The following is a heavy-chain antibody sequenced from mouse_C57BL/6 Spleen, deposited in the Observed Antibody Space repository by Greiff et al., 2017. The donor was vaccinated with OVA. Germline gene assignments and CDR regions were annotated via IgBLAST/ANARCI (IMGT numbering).Heavy chain of an antibody. Sequence: EVKLVESGGGLVKPGGSLKLSCAASGFTFSDYGMHWVRQAPEKGLEWVAYISSGSSTIYYADTVKGRFTISRDNAKNTLFLQMTSLRSEDTAMYYCANSNYLWYFDYWGQGTTLTVSS. CDR3: ANSNYLWYFDY. J-gene: IGHJ2*01. CDR1: GFTFSDYG. D-gene: IGHD2-5*01. V-gene: IGHV5-17*01. CDR2: ISSGSSTI.